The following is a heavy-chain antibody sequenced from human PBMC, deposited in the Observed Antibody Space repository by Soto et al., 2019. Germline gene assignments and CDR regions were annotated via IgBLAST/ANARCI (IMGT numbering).Heavy chain of an antibody. J-gene: IGHJ4*02. CDR3: AADRGLWSGYLTY. Sequence: QMQLVQSGPEVKKPGTSVKVSCKASGFTFTSSAVQWVRQARGQRLEWIGWIVVGRGNTNYAQKFQERVTITRDMSTSTSYMELSSLRSEDTAVYYCAADRGLWSGYLTYWGQGTLVTVAA. CDR2: IVVGRGNT. CDR1: GFTFTSSA. V-gene: IGHV1-58*01. D-gene: IGHD3-3*01.